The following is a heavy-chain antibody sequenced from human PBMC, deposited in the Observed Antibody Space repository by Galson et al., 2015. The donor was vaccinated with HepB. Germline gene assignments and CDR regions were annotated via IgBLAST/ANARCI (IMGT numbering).Heavy chain of an antibody. J-gene: IGHJ4*02. CDR3: ARDLIGYIDFWGQGYYDDSGYY. CDR2: INPSGGST. Sequence: SVKVSCKASGYIFTNYYMHWVRQAPGQGLEWMGIINPSGGSTTYAQKFQGRVTMTRDTSTSTVYMYLSSLRSEDTAVYYCARDLIGYIDFWGQGYYDDSGYYWGQGSLVTV. CDR1: GYIFTNYY. D-gene: IGHD3-22*01. V-gene: IGHV1-46*01.